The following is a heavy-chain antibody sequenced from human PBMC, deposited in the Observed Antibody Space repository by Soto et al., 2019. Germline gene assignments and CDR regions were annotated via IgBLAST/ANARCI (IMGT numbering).Heavy chain of an antibody. J-gene: IGHJ6*02. CDR1: GGCFSGYY. D-gene: IGHD2-15*01. V-gene: IGHV4-34*01. CDR3: ASCGGSSYSHYYGMDV. Sequence: XASLSLTCAVCGGCFSGYYWSWIRQPPGKGLEWIGEINHSGSTNYNPSLKSRVTISVDTSKNQFSLKLSSVTAADTAVYYCASCGGSSYSHYYGMDVCGQRTTVTVSS. CDR2: INHSGST.